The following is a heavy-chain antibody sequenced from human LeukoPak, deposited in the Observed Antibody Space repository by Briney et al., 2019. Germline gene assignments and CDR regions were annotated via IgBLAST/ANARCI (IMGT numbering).Heavy chain of an antibody. CDR2: IYYSGST. D-gene: IGHD1-26*01. J-gene: IGHJ4*02. Sequence: SETLSLTCTVSGGSIRSSSYYWGWIRQPPGKGLEWFGSIYYSGSTYYNPSLKSRVTISVDTSKNQFSLKLSSVTAADTAVYYCARDQSVGAYFDYWGQGTLVTVSS. CDR3: ARDQSVGAYFDY. CDR1: GGSIRSSSYY. V-gene: IGHV4-39*07.